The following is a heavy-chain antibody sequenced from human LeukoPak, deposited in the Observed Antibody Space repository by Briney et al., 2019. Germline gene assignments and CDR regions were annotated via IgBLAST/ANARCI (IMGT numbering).Heavy chain of an antibody. CDR3: ARYSAFYYDSSGYYYKYFDY. CDR1: GGSISSYY. CDR2: IYYSGST. D-gene: IGHD3-22*01. J-gene: IGHJ4*02. V-gene: IGHV4-59*01. Sequence: SETLSLTCTVSGGSISSYYWSWIRQPPGKGLEWIGYIYYSGSTNYNPSLKSRVTISVDTSKNQFSLKLSSVTAADTAVYYCARYSAFYYDSSGYYYKYFDYWGQGTLVTVSS.